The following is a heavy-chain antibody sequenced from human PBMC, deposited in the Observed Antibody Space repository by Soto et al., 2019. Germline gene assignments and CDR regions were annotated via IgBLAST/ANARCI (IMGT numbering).Heavy chain of an antibody. CDR2: IYPGDSDT. D-gene: IGHD3-10*01. CDR1: GYSFTSYW. J-gene: IGHJ4*02. Sequence: GESLKISCKGSGYSFTSYWIGWVRQMPGKGLEWMGIIYPGDSDTSYSPSFQGQVTISADKSISTAYLQMNSLRDEDTAVYYCARDRGFSFDYWGQGTLVTVSS. CDR3: ARDRGFSFDY. V-gene: IGHV5-51*01.